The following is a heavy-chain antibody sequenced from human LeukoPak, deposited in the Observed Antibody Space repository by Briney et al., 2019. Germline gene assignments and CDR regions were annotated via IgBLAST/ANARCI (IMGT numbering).Heavy chain of an antibody. V-gene: IGHV4-34*01. CDR3: ARLKGLVVARLDY. J-gene: IGHJ4*02. D-gene: IGHD2-15*01. Sequence: SETLSLTCAVYGGSFSGYYWSWIRQPPGKGLEWIGEINHSGSTNYKPSLKSRVTISVDTSKNQFSLKLSSVTAADTAVYYCARLKGLVVARLDYWGQGTLVTVSS. CDR2: INHSGST. CDR1: GGSFSGYY.